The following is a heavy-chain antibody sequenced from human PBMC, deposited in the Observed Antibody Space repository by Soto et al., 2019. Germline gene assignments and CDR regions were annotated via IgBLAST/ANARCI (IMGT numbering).Heavy chain of an antibody. V-gene: IGHV4-30-2*01. Sequence: PSETLSLTCAVAGGSISSGVYSWSWIRQPPGKGLEWIGYIYHSGSTNYNPSLKRRVTISVDKSKNQFSLKLSSVTAADTAVYYCARGLETWFGDRAYNWFDPWGQGTLVTVSS. D-gene: IGHD3-10*01. J-gene: IGHJ5*02. CDR3: ARGLETWFGDRAYNWFDP. CDR1: GGSISSGVYS. CDR2: IYHSGST.